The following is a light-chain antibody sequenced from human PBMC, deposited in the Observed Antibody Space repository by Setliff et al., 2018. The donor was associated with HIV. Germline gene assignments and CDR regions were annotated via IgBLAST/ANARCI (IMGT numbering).Light chain of an antibody. CDR1: SSDVGGYNF. CDR3: SSYTGSTVI. CDR2: EVN. V-gene: IGLV2-8*01. J-gene: IGLJ2*01. Sequence: QSALTQPPSASGSPGQSVTISCSGTSSDVGGYNFVSWYQQQPGKAPKLMTYEVNKRPSGVPDRFSGSKSGNTASLTVSGLQAEDAADYYCSSYTGSTVIFGGGTKVTVL.